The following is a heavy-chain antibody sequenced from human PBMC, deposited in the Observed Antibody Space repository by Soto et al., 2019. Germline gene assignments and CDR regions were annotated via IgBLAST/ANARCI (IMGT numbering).Heavy chain of an antibody. CDR2: IYYSRST. CDR3: AIWFLNCSGGSCYSAAYNWFDP. J-gene: IGHJ5*02. Sequence: PSETLSLTCTVSGGSISSYYWSWIRQPPGKGLERIGYIYYSRSTNYNPSLKSRVTISVDTSKNQFSLKLSSVTAADTAVYYCAIWFLNCSGGSCYSAAYNWFDPWGQGTLVTVSS. CDR1: GGSISSYY. D-gene: IGHD2-15*01. V-gene: IGHV4-59*01.